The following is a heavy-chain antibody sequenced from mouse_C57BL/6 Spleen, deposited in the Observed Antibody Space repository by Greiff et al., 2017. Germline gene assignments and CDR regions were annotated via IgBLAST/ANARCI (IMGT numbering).Heavy chain of an antibody. D-gene: IGHD1-1*01. CDR2: INPGSGGT. CDR1: GYAFTNYL. J-gene: IGHJ2*01. CDR3: ARTGSSYYFDY. Sequence: QVQLQQSGAELVRPGTSVKVSCKASGYAFTNYLIEWVKQRPGQVLEWIGVINPGSGGTNYNEKFKGKATLTADNSSSTAYMQLSSLTSEDSAVYFWARTGSSYYFDYWGQGTTLTVSS. V-gene: IGHV1-54*01.